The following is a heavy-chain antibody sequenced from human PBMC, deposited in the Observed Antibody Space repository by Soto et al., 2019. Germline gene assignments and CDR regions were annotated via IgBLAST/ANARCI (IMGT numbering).Heavy chain of an antibody. CDR1: GFTFNNYA. CDR2: ISGTGGST. D-gene: IGHD3-10*01. V-gene: IGHV3-23*01. CDR3: GKGSFIRGTAHVFDI. Sequence: PGGSLRVSCAASGFTFNNYALNWVRQAPGKGLEWVSSISGTGGSTFYAGSAKGRFTISRDNSKNTLFLQMTSLRAEDTAVYYCGKGSFIRGTAHVFDIRGKGNVVT. J-gene: IGHJ3*02.